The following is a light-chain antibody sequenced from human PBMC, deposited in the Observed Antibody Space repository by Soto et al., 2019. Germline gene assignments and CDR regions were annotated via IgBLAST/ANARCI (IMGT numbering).Light chain of an antibody. CDR1: QGIYTY. J-gene: IGKJ2*01. CDR2: TAS. V-gene: IGKV1-17*03. Sequence: DIQMTQSPSAMSASVGDRVTITCRASQGIYTYLAWFQQKPGKVTKRLIHTASTLQSGVPSRFSGSVSGTEFTLTISSLQPEDFATYYCLQHNSYPYTFGQGTKLEIK. CDR3: LQHNSYPYT.